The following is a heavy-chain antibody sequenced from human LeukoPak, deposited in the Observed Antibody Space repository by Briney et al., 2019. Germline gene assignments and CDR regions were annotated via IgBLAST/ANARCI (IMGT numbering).Heavy chain of an antibody. Sequence: GGSLRLSCAASGFTFSSYAMSWVRQAPGKGLEWVSAISGSGGSTYYADSVKGRFTISRDDSKNTLYLQMNSLRAEDTAVYYCEKDSSDFDDAFDIWGQGTMVTVSS. D-gene: IGHD3-22*01. CDR2: ISGSGGST. J-gene: IGHJ3*02. CDR3: EKDSSDFDDAFDI. CDR1: GFTFSSYA. V-gene: IGHV3-23*01.